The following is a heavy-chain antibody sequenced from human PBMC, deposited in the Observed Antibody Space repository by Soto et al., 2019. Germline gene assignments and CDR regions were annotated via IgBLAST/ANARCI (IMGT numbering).Heavy chain of an antibody. CDR2: IYYSGST. D-gene: IGHD4-17*01. Sequence: QVQLQESGPGLVKPSQTLSLTCTVSGGSISSGGYYWSWIRQHPGKGLEWIGYIYYSGSTYYNPSLKSRVTISVDTSKNQCSLHLRSVTAADTAVYYCARYYGDIEAFDYWGQGTLVTVSS. V-gene: IGHV4-31*03. J-gene: IGHJ4*02. CDR3: ARYYGDIEAFDY. CDR1: GGSISSGGYY.